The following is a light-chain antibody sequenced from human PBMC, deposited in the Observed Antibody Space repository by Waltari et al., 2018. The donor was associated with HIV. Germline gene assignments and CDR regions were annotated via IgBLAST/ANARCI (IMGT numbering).Light chain of an antibody. V-gene: IGKV4-1*01. CDR3: QQYYTTPRT. Sequence: DFVMTQSPDSLAVSPGERATINCKSSQSVLYSSNNKNYLAWYQQKPGQPPKLLIYWASTRESGVPDRFTGTGSGTDFTLTISSLQAEDVAVYYCQQYYTTPRTFGQGTKVVIK. CDR2: WAS. CDR1: QSVLYSSNNKNY. J-gene: IGKJ1*01.